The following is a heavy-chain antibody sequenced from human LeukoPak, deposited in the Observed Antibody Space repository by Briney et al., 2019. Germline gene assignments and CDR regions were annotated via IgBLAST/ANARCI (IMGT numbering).Heavy chain of an antibody. J-gene: IGHJ4*02. CDR3: AVYNWNSKRDLDY. CDR2: IKHDGSEK. D-gene: IGHD1-7*01. V-gene: IGHV3-7*05. CDR1: GFTFSTYW. Sequence: GGSLRLSCAASGFTFSTYWLTWVRQAPGKGLEWVANIKHDGSEKYYVGSVKGRFTISRDNAKNSLYLQMNSLRAEDTAVYYCAVYNWNSKRDLDYWGQGTLVTVSS.